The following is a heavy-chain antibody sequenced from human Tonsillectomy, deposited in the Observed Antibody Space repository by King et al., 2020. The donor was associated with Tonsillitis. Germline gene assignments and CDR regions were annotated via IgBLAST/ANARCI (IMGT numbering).Heavy chain of an antibody. CDR3: AKLPAYDILTGYYSPTFDY. Sequence: VQLVESGGGLVQPGGSLRLSCAASGFTSSSYVMSWVRQAPGKGLEWVSAISGSGGSTYHADSVKGRFTISRDNSKNTLYLQMNSLRAEETAVYYCAKLPAYDILTGYYSPTFDYWGQGTLVTVSS. CDR2: ISGSGGST. CDR1: GFTSSSYV. D-gene: IGHD3-9*01. V-gene: IGHV3-23*04. J-gene: IGHJ4*02.